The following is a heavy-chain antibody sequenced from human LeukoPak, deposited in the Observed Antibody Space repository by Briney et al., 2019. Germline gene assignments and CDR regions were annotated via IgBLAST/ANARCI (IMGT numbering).Heavy chain of an antibody. Sequence: GGSLRLSCAASGFTFSSYGMHWVRQAPGKGLEWVAVISYDGSNKYYADSVKGRFTVSRDNSKNTLYLQLNSLKPEDTAVYYCAKPGMAYAFDIWGQGTMVTVSS. D-gene: IGHD5-24*01. CDR1: GFTFSSYG. CDR2: ISYDGSNK. J-gene: IGHJ3*02. CDR3: AKPGMAYAFDI. V-gene: IGHV3-30*18.